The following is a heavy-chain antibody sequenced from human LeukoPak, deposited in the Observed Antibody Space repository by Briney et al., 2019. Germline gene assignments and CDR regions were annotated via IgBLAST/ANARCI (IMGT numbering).Heavy chain of an antibody. CDR3: ARDRVAAAGTPGAEYFQH. J-gene: IGHJ1*01. CDR2: IIPILGIA. Sequence: ASVKVSCKASGGTFSSYAISWVRQAPGQGVEWMGRIIPILGIANYAQKFQGRVTITADKSTSTAYMELSSLRSEDTAVYYCARDRVAAAGTPGAEYFQHWGQGTLVTVSS. D-gene: IGHD6-13*01. V-gene: IGHV1-69*04. CDR1: GGTFSSYA.